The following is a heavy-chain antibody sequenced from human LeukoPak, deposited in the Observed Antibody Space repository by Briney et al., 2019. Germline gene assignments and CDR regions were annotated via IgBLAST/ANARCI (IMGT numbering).Heavy chain of an antibody. CDR1: GGSFSGCY. CDR2: INHSGST. J-gene: IGHJ3*02. CDR3: ARPANYYGSGTRYTRGAFDI. Sequence: SETLSHPCAVYGGSFSGCYWSWMRQPPGKGLEWIGEINHSGSTKYNPSLKSRVTISVDTSKNQFSLKLSSVTAADTAVYYCARPANYYGSGTRYTRGAFDIWGQGTMVTVSS. D-gene: IGHD3-10*01. V-gene: IGHV4-34*01.